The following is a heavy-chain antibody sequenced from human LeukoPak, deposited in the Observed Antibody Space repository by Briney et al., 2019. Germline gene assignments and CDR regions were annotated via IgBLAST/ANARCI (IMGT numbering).Heavy chain of an antibody. D-gene: IGHD6-13*01. Sequence: ASVKVSCKASGYTFTSYGISWVRQAPGQGLEWMGWISAYNGNTNYAQKLQGRVTMTTDTSTSTAYMELRSLRSDDTAVYYCARARSFVPLYYYYYYYMDVWGKGTTVTVSS. CDR1: GYTFTSYG. J-gene: IGHJ6*03. CDR2: ISAYNGNT. V-gene: IGHV1-18*01. CDR3: ARARSFVPLYYYYYYYMDV.